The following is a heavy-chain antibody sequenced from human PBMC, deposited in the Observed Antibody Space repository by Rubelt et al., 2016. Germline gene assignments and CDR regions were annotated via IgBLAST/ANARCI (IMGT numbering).Heavy chain of an antibody. J-gene: IGHJ6*02. D-gene: IGHD3-22*01. CDR2: ISYDGSNK. Sequence: VQLVESGGGLVQPGGSLRLSCAASGFTFSDHYMDWVRQAPGKGLEWVAVISYDGSNKYYADSVKGRFTISRDNSKNTLYLQMNSLRAEDTAVYYCARDPPYYYDSSGYYNYYGMDVWGQGTTVTVSS. CDR3: ARDPPYYYDSSGYYNYYGMDV. V-gene: IGHV3-30*03. CDR1: GFTFSDHY.